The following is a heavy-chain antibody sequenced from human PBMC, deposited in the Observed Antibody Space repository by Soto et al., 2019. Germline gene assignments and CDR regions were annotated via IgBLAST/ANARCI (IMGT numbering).Heavy chain of an antibody. CDR2: FYDVDGT. V-gene: IGHV3-53*01. CDR3: ASWHEREHAYDV. CDR1: GLTVSGKKY. D-gene: IGHD1-1*01. J-gene: IGHJ3*01. Sequence: DVQLVESGGGLIQPGESLRLSCAAFGLTVSGKKYVAWVRQAPGKGLEWISAFYDVDGTYYADSVKGRFTTSTDSSKTTVYLQMNGLRPDDTAVYYCASWHEREHAYDVWGRGTTVTVSS.